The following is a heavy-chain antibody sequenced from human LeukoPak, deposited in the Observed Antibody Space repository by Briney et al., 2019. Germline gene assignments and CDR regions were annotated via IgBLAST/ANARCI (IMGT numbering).Heavy chain of an antibody. D-gene: IGHD1-26*01. V-gene: IGHV3-7*03. J-gene: IGHJ4*02. CDR1: EFIFSNYW. Sequence: GGSLRLSCAASEFIFSNYWMSWVRQAPGRGLEWVANIKQDGSEKYFVDSVKGRFTISRDNAKNSLYLQMNSLRAEDTAVYYCARGTVGGSYFDYWGQGTLVTVSS. CDR2: IKQDGSEK. CDR3: ARGTVGGSYFDY.